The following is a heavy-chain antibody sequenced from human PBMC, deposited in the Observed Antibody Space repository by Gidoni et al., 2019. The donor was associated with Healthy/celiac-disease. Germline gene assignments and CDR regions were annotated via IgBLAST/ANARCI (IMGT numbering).Heavy chain of an antibody. CDR1: GFPFSSYW. CDR2: INQDGSEK. V-gene: IGHV3-7*01. D-gene: IGHD3-16*01. CDR3: AGPPRGGFGD. Sequence: EVQLVESGGGLVQPGGALRRSCAASGFPFSSYWMSWVRQAPGRGLELVANINQDGSEKYYVDVVEGRFTISRDNAKNSLYLQMNSLRAGDTAEYYCAGPPRGGFGDWGQGTLVTVSS. J-gene: IGHJ4*02.